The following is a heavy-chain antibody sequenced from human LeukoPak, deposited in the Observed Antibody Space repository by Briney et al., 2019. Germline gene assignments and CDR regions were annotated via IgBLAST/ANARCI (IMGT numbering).Heavy chain of an antibody. CDR2: IYYSGNT. V-gene: IGHV4-59*12. CDR1: RGSITPYY. J-gene: IGHJ4*02. D-gene: IGHD5-18*01. CDR3: ARERIERYTYASSDFDY. Sequence: SETLSLTCTVSRGSITPYYWTWIRQPPGKGLEWIGYIYYSGNTKYNPSLESRVTISIDTSKNQFSLKVTSVTAADTALYYCARERIERYTYASSDFDYWGRGTLVTVSS.